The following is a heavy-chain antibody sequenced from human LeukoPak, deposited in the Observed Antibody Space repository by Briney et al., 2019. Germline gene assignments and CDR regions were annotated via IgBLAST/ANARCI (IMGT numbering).Heavy chain of an antibody. CDR3: ARAPLMRYCSSTSCYRPAFDI. Sequence: SETLSLTCAVSGYFISSGYYWGWIRQPPGKGLEWIGIIYHSGSTYYNSSLKSRVTISVETSKNQFSLRLNSVTAADTAVYYCARAPLMRYCSSTSCYRPAFDIWGQGTMVTVSS. J-gene: IGHJ3*02. CDR2: IYHSGST. CDR1: GYFISSGYY. V-gene: IGHV4-38-2*01. D-gene: IGHD2-2*02.